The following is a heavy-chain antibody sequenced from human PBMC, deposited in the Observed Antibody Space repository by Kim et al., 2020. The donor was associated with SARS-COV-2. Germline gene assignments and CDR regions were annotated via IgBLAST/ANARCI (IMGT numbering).Heavy chain of an antibody. V-gene: IGHV4-59*01. J-gene: IGHJ5*02. CDR3: ARDKTYYDSSGYFDP. D-gene: IGHD3-22*01. Sequence: PSLNSRVTISVDTSKNQFALKLSSVTAADTAVYYCARDKTYYDSSGYFDPWGQGTLVTVSS.